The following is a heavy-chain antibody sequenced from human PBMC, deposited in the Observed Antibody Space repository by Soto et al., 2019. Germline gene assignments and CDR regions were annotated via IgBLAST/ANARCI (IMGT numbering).Heavy chain of an antibody. J-gene: IGHJ3*02. CDR2: ISSSGSTI. CDR3: ARGGALLWFGGHAFDI. CDR1: GFTFSSYE. V-gene: IGHV3-48*03. Sequence: EVQLVESGGGLVQPGGSLRLSCAASGFTFSSYEMNWVRQAPGKGLEWVSYISSSGSTIYYADSVKGRFTISRDNAKNQLYLQMNSLRAEDTAVYYCARGGALLWFGGHAFDIWGQGTMVTVSS. D-gene: IGHD3-10*01.